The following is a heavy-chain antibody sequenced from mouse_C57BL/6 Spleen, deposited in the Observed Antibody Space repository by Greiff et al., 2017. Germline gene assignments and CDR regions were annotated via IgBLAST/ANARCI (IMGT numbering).Heavy chain of an antibody. V-gene: IGHV1-61*01. CDR1: GYTFTSYW. D-gene: IGHD1-1*01. CDR3: ARNYGSSWYFDV. J-gene: IGHJ1*03. Sequence: LQQPGAELVRPGSSVKLSCKASGYTFTSYWMDWVKQRPGQGLEWIGNIYPSDSETHYNQKFKDKATLTVDKSSSTAYMQLSSLTSEDSAVYYCARNYGSSWYFDVWGTGTTVTVSS. CDR2: IYPSDSET.